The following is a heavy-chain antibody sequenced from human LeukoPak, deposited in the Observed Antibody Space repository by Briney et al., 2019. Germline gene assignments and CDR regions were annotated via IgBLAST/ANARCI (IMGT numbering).Heavy chain of an antibody. V-gene: IGHV1-8*01. CDR1: GYTFTSYD. Sequence: ASVKVSCKASGYTFTSYDINWVRQATGQGLEWMGWMTPNSGNTGYAQKFQGRITMTRDTSISTAYMELSSLRSEDTAVYYCARNPFKSGWFDPWGQGTLVTVSP. CDR2: MTPNSGNT. CDR3: ARNPFKSGWFDP. J-gene: IGHJ5*02.